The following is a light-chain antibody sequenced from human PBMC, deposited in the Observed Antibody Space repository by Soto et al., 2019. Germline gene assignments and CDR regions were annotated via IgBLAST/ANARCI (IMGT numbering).Light chain of an antibody. J-gene: IGKJ4*01. V-gene: IGKV3-11*01. CDR2: DAS. CDR3: QQRSNWPRVT. Sequence: EIVLTQSPDTLSLSPWERATLSCRASQSVSSYLAWYQQKPGQAPRLLIYDASNRATGIPARFSGSGSGTDFTLTISSLEPEDFAVYYCQQRSNWPRVTFGGGTKVDVK. CDR1: QSVSSY.